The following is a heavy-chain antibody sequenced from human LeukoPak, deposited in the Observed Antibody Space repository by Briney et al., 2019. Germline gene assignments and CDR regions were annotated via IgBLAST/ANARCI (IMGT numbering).Heavy chain of an antibody. D-gene: IGHD6-13*01. J-gene: IGHJ1*01. CDR3: AMRHSSSWYRYFVG. CDR2: MNQSGTT. Sequence: PSETLSLTCAVYGGSFSDYYRSWIRQSPGKGLEWIGEMNQSGTTKYNPSLEGRVTTSVDTSKNQFSLNLTSMSAADTGVYFCAMRHSSSWYRYFVGWGQGTLVTVSS. CDR1: GGSFSDYY. V-gene: IGHV4-34*01.